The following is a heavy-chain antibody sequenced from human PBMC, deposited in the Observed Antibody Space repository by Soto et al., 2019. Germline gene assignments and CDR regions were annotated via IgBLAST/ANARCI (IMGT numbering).Heavy chain of an antibody. D-gene: IGHD3-10*01. CDR3: AEDLGSGKPYYYYAMDV. CDR2: ISYDGSNK. V-gene: IGHV3-30*18. Sequence: QVQLVESGGGVVQPGRSLRLSCAASGFIFSRYGMHWVRQAPGKGLEWVAVISYDGSNKYYAESVKGRFIISRDKSENTLYLQMNSLRAEDTAVYYCAEDLGSGKPYYYYAMDVWGQGTTVTVSS. CDR1: GFIFSRYG. J-gene: IGHJ6*02.